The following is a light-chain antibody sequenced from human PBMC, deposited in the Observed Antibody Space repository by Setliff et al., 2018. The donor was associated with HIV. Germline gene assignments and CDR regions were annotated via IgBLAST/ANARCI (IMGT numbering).Light chain of an antibody. Sequence: SYELAQPASVSVATGKTARITCEGNNIGVKSVYWYQQKRGQAPVLVVYDDTERPSGIPERFSGSNAGNTDTMTISRGEAGDEADYYCQVWDSSSDPNYVFGTGTKVTVL. CDR2: DDT. CDR3: QVWDSSSDPNYV. CDR1: NIGVKS. J-gene: IGLJ1*01. V-gene: IGLV3-21*03.